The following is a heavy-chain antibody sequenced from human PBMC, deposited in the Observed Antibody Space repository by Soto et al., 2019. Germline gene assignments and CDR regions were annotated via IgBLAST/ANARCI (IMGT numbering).Heavy chain of an antibody. J-gene: IGHJ6*02. V-gene: IGHV1-69*13. CDR2: IIPIFGTA. Sequence: GASVKVSCKASGGTFSSYAISWVRQAPGQGLEWMGGIIPIFGTANYAQKFQGRVTITADESTSTAYMELSSLRSEDTAVYYCASGKAMATTNNYYYSGMDVWGQGTTVTVSS. D-gene: IGHD1-1*01. CDR3: ASGKAMATTNNYYYSGMDV. CDR1: GGTFSSYA.